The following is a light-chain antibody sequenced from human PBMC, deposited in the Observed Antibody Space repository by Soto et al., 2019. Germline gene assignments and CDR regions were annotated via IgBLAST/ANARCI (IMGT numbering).Light chain of an antibody. CDR2: EVS. J-gene: IGLJ2*01. CDR3: SSYTSSSTVV. Sequence: QSALTQPASVSGSPGQSITSACTGTSSGVGGYHYVSWYQQHPGKAPKLLIYEVSNRPSGVSNRFSGSKSGNTASLTISGIQAEDEADYYCSSYTSSSTVVFGGGTKLTVL. V-gene: IGLV2-14*01. CDR1: SSGVGGYHY.